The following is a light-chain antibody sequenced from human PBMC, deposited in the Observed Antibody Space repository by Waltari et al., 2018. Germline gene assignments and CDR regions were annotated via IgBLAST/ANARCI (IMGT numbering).Light chain of an antibody. J-gene: IGLJ3*02. CDR1: SSDVGTSNL. V-gene: IGLV2-23*01. CDR3: CSFAAGSILV. Sequence: QSALTQPASVSGSPGQSITISCTGTSSDVGTSNLVSWYQHHPGKAPKLIIYEGSKRPSGVSNRFSGSKSGNTASLTISGLQAEDEADYYCCSFAAGSILVFGGGTKLTVL. CDR2: EGS.